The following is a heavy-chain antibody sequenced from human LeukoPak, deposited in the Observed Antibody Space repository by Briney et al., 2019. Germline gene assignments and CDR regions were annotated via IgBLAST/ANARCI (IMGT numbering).Heavy chain of an antibody. J-gene: IGHJ5*02. CDR2: IIPIFGTA. Sequence: ASVKVSCTASGYTFTSYGISWVRQAPGQGLEWMGGIIPIFGTANYAQKLQGRVTITADESTSTAYMELSSLRSEDTAVYYCARKNSGYDLNWFDPWGQGTLVTVSS. CDR3: ARKNSGYDLNWFDP. D-gene: IGHD5-12*01. CDR1: GYTFTSYG. V-gene: IGHV1-69*13.